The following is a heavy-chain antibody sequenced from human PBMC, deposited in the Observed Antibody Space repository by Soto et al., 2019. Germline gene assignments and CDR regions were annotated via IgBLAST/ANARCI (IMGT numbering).Heavy chain of an antibody. CDR2: IYTGGYT. CDR1: GFTVSNNY. V-gene: IGHV3-66*01. CDR3: AREAIIVIAATEYYFDY. J-gene: IGHJ4*02. Sequence: VQLVESGGDLVQPGGSLRLSCAASGFTVSNNYMSWVRQAPGKGLEWVSVIYTGGYTNYADSVKGRFTISRDSSKNTLYLQMDSLRAEDTAVYYCAREAIIVIAATEYYFDYWGQGTLVTVSS. D-gene: IGHD3-22*01.